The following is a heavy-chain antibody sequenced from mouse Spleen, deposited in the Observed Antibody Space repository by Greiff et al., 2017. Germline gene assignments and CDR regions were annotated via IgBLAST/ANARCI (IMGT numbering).Heavy chain of an antibody. Sequence: EVMLVESGGGLVQPGGSLKLSCAASGFTFSDYGMAWVRQAPRKGPEWVAFISNLAYSIYYADTVTGRFTISRENAKNTLYLEMSSLRSEDTAMYYCARHGGDSYYFDYWGQGTTLTVSS. CDR2: ISNLAYSI. CDR1: GFTFSDYG. CDR3: ARHGGDSYYFDY. J-gene: IGHJ2*01. V-gene: IGHV5-15*01. D-gene: IGHD3-3*01.